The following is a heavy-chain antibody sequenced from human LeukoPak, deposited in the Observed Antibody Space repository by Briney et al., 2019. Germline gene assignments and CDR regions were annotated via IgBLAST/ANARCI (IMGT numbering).Heavy chain of an antibody. Sequence: PSQTXSLTCTVSGGSISSGGYYWSWIRQPPGKGLEWIGYIYHSGSTYYNPSLKSRVTISVDRSKNQFSLKLSSVTAADTAVYYCARAYDIYSDAFDIWGQGTMVTVSS. CDR1: GGSISSGGYY. CDR3: ARAYDIYSDAFDI. V-gene: IGHV4-30-2*01. CDR2: IYHSGST. D-gene: IGHD3-9*01. J-gene: IGHJ3*02.